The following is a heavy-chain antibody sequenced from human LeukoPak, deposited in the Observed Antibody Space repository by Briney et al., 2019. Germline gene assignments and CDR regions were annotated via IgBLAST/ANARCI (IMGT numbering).Heavy chain of an antibody. CDR2: IKSKTDGGTT. CDR1: GFTFSNAY. CDR3: TTRIVVPGSDY. Sequence: GGSLRLSCAASGFTFSNAYMSWVRQAPGKGLEWVGRIKSKTDGGTTDYAAPVKGRFTISRDDSKNTLYLQMNSLRTEDTAVYYCTTRIVVPGSDYWGQGTLVTVSS. J-gene: IGHJ4*02. V-gene: IGHV3-15*01. D-gene: IGHD6-19*01.